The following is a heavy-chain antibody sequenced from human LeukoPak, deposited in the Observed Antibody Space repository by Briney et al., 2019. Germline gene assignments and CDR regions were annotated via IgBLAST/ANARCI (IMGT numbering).Heavy chain of an antibody. CDR2: TSDDGTKT. V-gene: IGHV3-30*04. CDR1: GFTFSDFA. Sequence: PGGSLRLSCAASGFTFSDFAMHWVRQAPGKGLEWLAGTSDDGTKTYYAQSVKGRFTISRDNSKNMLFLQMNSLRSEDTAIYYCARRDNFEYWGQGTLVTVPS. D-gene: IGHD2-15*01. J-gene: IGHJ4*02. CDR3: ARRDNFEY.